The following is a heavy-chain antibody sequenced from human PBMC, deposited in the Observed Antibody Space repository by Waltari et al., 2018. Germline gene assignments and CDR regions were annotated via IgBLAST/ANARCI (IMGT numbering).Heavy chain of an antibody. CDR3: ASVEGIRGTGLGYFQH. D-gene: IGHD3-16*01. CDR1: GYTFTSYD. J-gene: IGHJ1*01. CDR2: MNPNSGNT. V-gene: IGHV1-8*03. Sequence: QVQLVQSGAEVKKPGASVKVSCKASGYTFTSYDINWVRQATGQGLEWMGWMNPNSGNTGYAQKFQGRVTITRNTSISTVYMELSSLRSEDTAVYFCASVEGIRGTGLGYFQHWGQGTLVTVSS.